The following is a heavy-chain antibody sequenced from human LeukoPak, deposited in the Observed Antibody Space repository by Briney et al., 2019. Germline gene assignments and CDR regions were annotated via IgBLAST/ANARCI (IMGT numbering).Heavy chain of an antibody. CDR1: GYSFSTFD. CDR3: ARGPLTGEHYHYYMDV. D-gene: IGHD7-27*01. CDR2: LNPNTGKT. V-gene: IGHV1-8*03. J-gene: IGHJ6*03. Sequence: AAVKVSCKASGYSFSTFDINWVRQAPGHGLEWMGWLNPNTGKTGYAQKFQDRVTITGNSSISTVDMELSSLTSDDTAVYYCARGPLTGEHYHYYMDVWGKGTTVTVSS.